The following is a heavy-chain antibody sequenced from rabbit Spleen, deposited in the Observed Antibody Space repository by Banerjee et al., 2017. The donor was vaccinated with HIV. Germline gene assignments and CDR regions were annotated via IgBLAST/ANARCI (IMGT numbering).Heavy chain of an antibody. CDR2: IHTTNGQT. J-gene: IGHJ4*01. Sequence: QEQLVESGGGLVQPEGSLTLTCKASGFSFSSSYYMCWVRQAPGKGLEWIACIHTTNGQTWYATWVNGRFTISKTSSTTVTLQMTSLTAADTATYFCARGNVASSSGYAFILWGQGTLVTVS. CDR3: ARGNVASSSGYAFIL. CDR1: GFSFSSSYY. V-gene: IGHV1S45*01. D-gene: IGHD1-1*01.